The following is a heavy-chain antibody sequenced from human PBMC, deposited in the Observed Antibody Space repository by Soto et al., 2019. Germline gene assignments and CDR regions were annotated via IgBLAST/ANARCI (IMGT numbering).Heavy chain of an antibody. D-gene: IGHD2-15*01. CDR3: ARDRECSGGTCYNYFDY. Sequence: PSATLSITCTVSGGSISSGCYYWSWIRQHPGKGLEWIGYIYYSGSTYYNPSLKSRVTISVDTSKNQFSLKLSSVTAADTAVYYCARDRECSGGTCYNYFDYWGQGTLVTVSS. CDR1: GGSISSGCYY. CDR2: IYYSGST. V-gene: IGHV4-31*03. J-gene: IGHJ4*02.